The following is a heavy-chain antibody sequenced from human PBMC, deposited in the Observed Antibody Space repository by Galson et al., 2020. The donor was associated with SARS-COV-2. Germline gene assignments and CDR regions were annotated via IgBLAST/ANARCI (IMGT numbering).Heavy chain of an antibody. CDR1: GFTFSNHW. CDR3: ARGDMGNDYFDY. V-gene: IGHV3-74*01. CDR2: IYSEGSST. J-gene: IGHJ4*02. Sequence: ALHGESLKISCAVSGFTFSNHWMHWVRQAPGKGLVWVSRIYSEGSSTSYADSVKGRFTISGDNAKNTLYLQMNSLRAEDTAVYYCARGDMGNDYFDYWGPGTLVTVSS. D-gene: IGHD7-27*01.